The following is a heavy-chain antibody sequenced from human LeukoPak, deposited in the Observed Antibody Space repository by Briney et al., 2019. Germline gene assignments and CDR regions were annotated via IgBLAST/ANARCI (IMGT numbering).Heavy chain of an antibody. Sequence: PSQTLSLTCTVSGGSICSATYYGNWIRQPGGKGLEWIGRIYTSGSTNYNPSLKSRVTISVDTSKNQFSLKLTSVTAADTAVYYCARATGDYASLRFDPWGQGTLVTVSS. J-gene: IGHJ5*02. CDR2: IYTSGST. CDR3: ARATGDYASLRFDP. D-gene: IGHD4-17*01. CDR1: GGSICSATYY. V-gene: IGHV4-61*02.